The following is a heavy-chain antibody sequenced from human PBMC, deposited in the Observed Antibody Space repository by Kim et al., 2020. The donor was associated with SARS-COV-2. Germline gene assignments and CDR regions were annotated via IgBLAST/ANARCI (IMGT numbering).Heavy chain of an antibody. Sequence: GGSLRLSCAASGFTFSDYYMSWIRQAPGKGLEWVSYISAYNSHTNYADSVKGRFTISRDNAKNSLYLHMNSLRAEDTAMYYCARVSEGGSSWYYFDSWG. J-gene: IGHJ4*01. D-gene: IGHD6-13*01. CDR1: GFTFSDYY. CDR2: ISAYNSHT. CDR3: ARVSEGGSSWYYFDS. V-gene: IGHV3-11*05.